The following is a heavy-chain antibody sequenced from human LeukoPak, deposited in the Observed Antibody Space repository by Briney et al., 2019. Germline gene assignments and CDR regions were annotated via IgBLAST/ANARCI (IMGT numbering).Heavy chain of an antibody. CDR1: GGSISSYY. CDR2: IYYSGST. V-gene: IGHV4-59*08. J-gene: IGHJ4*02. Sequence: SETLSLTCTVSGGSISSYYWSWIRQPPGKGLEWIGYIYYSGSTNYNPSLKSRVTISVDTSKNQFSLKLSSVTAADTAVYYCASLGDDYGDYSLDYWGQGTLVTVSS. D-gene: IGHD4-17*01. CDR3: ASLGDDYGDYSLDY.